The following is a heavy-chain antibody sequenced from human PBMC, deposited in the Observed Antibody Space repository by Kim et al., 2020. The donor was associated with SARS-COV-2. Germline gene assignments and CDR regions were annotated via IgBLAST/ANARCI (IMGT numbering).Heavy chain of an antibody. Sequence: SETLSRTCTVSGGSISSYYWSWIRQPPGKGLEWIGYIYYSGSTNYNPSLKSRVTISVDTSKNQFSLKLSSVTAADTAVYYCARAPKSDYYGSGSYYTGVYYGMDVWGQGTTVTVSS. V-gene: IGHV4-59*01. CDR1: GGSISSYY. J-gene: IGHJ6*02. CDR3: ARAPKSDYYGSGSYYTGVYYGMDV. D-gene: IGHD3-10*01. CDR2: IYYSGST.